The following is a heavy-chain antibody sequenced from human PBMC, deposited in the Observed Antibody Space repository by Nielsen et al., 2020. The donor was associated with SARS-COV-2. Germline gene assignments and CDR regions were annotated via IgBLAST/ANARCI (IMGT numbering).Heavy chain of an antibody. V-gene: IGHV4-59*01. J-gene: IGHJ5*02. CDR1: GGSISSYY. Sequence: SETLSLTCTVSGGSISSYYWSWIRQPPGKGLEWIGYIYYSGSTNYNPSLKGRVTISVDTSKNQFSLKLSSVTAADTAVYYCARGDGIAVAEPWFDPWGQGTLVTVSS. D-gene: IGHD6-19*01. CDR2: IYYSGST. CDR3: ARGDGIAVAEPWFDP.